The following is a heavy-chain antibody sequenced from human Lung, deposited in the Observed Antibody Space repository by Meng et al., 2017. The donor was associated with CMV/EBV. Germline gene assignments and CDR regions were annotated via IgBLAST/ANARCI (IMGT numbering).Heavy chain of an antibody. CDR1: GFTFSSYA. CDR2: IRFDGTNK. Sequence: SLKISXAASGFTFSSYAMHWVRQAPGKGLEWVANIRFDGTNKYHADSVKGRFTISRDNSKNTLYLQMNSLRAEDTAVYYCAKRGDSSGTYAMDVWGQGTTVTVSS. CDR3: AKRGDSSGTYAMDV. V-gene: IGHV3-30*02. J-gene: IGHJ6*02. D-gene: IGHD3-22*01.